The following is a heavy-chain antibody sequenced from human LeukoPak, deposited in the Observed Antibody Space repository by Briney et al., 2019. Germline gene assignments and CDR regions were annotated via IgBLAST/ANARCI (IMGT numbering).Heavy chain of an antibody. J-gene: IGHJ4*02. CDR1: AGSISSSSHH. Sequence: SETLSLTCTVSAGSISSSSHHWGWIRQSPGKGLEWIGIIYSGWTTYYNPSLKSRVTISVLTSKNQFSLQLHSVTAADTAVYYCARHDGRGGATMGALDSWGQGSLVTISS. D-gene: IGHD5-12*01. CDR2: IYSGWTT. CDR3: ARHDGRGGATMGALDS. V-gene: IGHV4-39*01.